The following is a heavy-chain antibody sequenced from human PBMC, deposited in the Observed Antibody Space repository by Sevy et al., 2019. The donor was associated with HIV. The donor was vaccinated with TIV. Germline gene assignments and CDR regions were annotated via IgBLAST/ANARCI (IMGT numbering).Heavy chain of an antibody. V-gene: IGHV3-7*01. CDR2: IKQDGSEK. Sequence: GGSLRLSCAASGFTFSSYGMSWVRQAPGKGLEWVANIKQDGSEKYYVDSVKGRFTISRDNAKNTMYLQMNSLRAEDTAVYYCARGQNRMQWWVHFAMDVWGQGTMVTVSS. CDR1: GFTFSSYG. J-gene: IGHJ6*02. CDR3: ARGQNRMQWWVHFAMDV. D-gene: IGHD2-15*01.